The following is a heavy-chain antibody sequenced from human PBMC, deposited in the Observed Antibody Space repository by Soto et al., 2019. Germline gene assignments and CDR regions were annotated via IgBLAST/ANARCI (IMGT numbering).Heavy chain of an antibody. D-gene: IGHD4-17*01. CDR1: GFTFDDYA. CDR3: AKDQEDDYGDYGWFDP. V-gene: IGHV3-9*01. Sequence: EVQLVESGGGLVQPGRSLRLSCAASGFTFDDYAMHWVRQAPGKGLEWVSGISWNSGSIGYADSVKGRFTISRDNAKNSLYLQMNSLSAEDTALYYCAKDQEDDYGDYGWFDPWGQGTLVTVSS. CDR2: ISWNSGSI. J-gene: IGHJ5*02.